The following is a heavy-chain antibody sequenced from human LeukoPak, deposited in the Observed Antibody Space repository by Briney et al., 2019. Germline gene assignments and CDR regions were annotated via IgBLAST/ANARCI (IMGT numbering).Heavy chain of an antibody. V-gene: IGHV4-38-2*02. CDR2: IYHSGIT. D-gene: IGHD6-19*01. J-gene: IGHJ4*02. CDR3: ARKSGAVSGTQHFDF. CDR1: GYSISSGYY. Sequence: SETLSLTCTVSGYSISSGYYWGWIRQPPGKGLEWIAIIYHSGITYYNPSLKSRVIISVDTSKNQFSLKLTSVTAADTAVYYCARKSGAVSGTQHFDFWGQGNLVTVSS.